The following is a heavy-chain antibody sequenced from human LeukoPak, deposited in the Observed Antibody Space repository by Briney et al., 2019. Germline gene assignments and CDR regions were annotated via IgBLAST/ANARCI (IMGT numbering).Heavy chain of an antibody. Sequence: SETLSLTCTVSGGSISSYYWTWIRQPPGKGLEWIAYIYTSGSTNYNPSLKSRVTISVDTSKNQFSLKLTSVTAADTAVYFCARPAGSYGYDAFDIWGQGTMVTVSS. CDR1: GGSISSYY. CDR2: IYTSGST. J-gene: IGHJ3*02. D-gene: IGHD5-18*01. V-gene: IGHV4-4*09. CDR3: ARPAGSYGYDAFDI.